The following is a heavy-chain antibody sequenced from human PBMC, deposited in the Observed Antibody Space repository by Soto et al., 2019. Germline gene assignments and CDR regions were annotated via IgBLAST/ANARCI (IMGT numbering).Heavy chain of an antibody. CDR2: LSGSGGSA. D-gene: IGHD4-17*01. CDR3: AKDISKGYGERDYFDY. V-gene: IGHV3-23*01. Sequence: EVQLLESGGGLVQPGGSLRLSCAASGFTFSSYAMSWVRQAPGKGLEWVSALSGSGGSAYYADSVKGRFTISRDNSKNTLYLQMHRLTDEDTAVYYCAKDISKGYGERDYFDYWGEGTLVTGSS. CDR1: GFTFSSYA. J-gene: IGHJ4*02.